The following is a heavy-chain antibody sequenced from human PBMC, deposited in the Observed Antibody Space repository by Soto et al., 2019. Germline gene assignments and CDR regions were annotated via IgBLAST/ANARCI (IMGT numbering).Heavy chain of an antibody. D-gene: IGHD2-15*01. CDR3: ARESHYCSGGSCYLGPDF. J-gene: IGHJ4*02. V-gene: IGHV3-30-3*01. CDR1: GFTFSSYA. Sequence: GGSLRLSCAASGFTFSSYAMHWVRQAPGKGLEWVAVISYDGSNKYYADSVKGRFTISRDNSKNTLYLQMNSLRAEDTAVYYCARESHYCSGGSCYLGPDFWGQGTLVTVSS. CDR2: ISYDGSNK.